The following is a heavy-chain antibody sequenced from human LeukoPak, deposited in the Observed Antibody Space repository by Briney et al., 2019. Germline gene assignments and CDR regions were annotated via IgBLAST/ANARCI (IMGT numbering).Heavy chain of an antibody. CDR1: GYTFTSYG. Sequence: ASVKVSCKASGYTFTSYGISWVRQAPGQGLEWMGWISAYNGNTNYAQKFQGRVTMTRNTSISTAYMELSSLRSEDTAVYYCARGTADSSSWYPVYYYYGMDVWGQGTTVTVSS. D-gene: IGHD6-13*01. CDR3: ARGTADSSSWYPVYYYYGMDV. J-gene: IGHJ6*02. CDR2: ISAYNGNT. V-gene: IGHV1-18*01.